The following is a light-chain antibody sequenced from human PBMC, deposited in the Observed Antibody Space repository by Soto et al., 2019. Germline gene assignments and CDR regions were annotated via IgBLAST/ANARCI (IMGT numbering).Light chain of an antibody. Sequence: EIVLTQSPGTLSFFPGERATLSCRASRSVTNNYLAWHQQKPGQTPRLLIYGASKRATGIPDRFSGSGSGTDFSLTISRLEPEDFAVYYCHQYDNAPQTYAQGTKVDIK. CDR2: GAS. J-gene: IGKJ2*01. CDR3: HQYDNAPQT. CDR1: RSVTNNY. V-gene: IGKV3-20*01.